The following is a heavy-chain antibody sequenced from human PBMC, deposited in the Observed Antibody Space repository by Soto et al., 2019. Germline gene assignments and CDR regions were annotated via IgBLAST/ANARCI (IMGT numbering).Heavy chain of an antibody. CDR3: ARVVILVPTASTHYYSDMDV. Sequence: QVQLVQSGAEVRKPGSSVTVSCKASGGTFSNYAISWVRQAPGQGLEWMGGIIPIVGTGSYAQKFQGRVTITAEEPTSTAHMGLSSVRFEVTSVYYCARVVILVPTASTHYYSDMDVWGPGTKVTVSS. CDR2: IIPIVGTG. CDR1: GGTFSNYA. J-gene: IGHJ6*02. D-gene: IGHD2-2*01. V-gene: IGHV1-69*01.